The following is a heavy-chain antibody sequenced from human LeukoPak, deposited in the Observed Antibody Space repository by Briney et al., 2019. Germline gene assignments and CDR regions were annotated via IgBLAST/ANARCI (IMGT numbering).Heavy chain of an antibody. CDR2: SSPNNGNT. J-gene: IGHJ4*02. CDR3: ARDRYTGSGSYFF. V-gene: IGHV1-18*01. CDR1: GYTFTSYG. Sequence: GASVKVSCKGSGYTFTSYGISWVRQAPGQGLEWMGWSSPNNGNTKYARKFLDRVTMTTDTSTSTAYMELRSLTSDDTAVYYCARDRYTGSGSYFFWGQGTLVTVSS. D-gene: IGHD3-10*01.